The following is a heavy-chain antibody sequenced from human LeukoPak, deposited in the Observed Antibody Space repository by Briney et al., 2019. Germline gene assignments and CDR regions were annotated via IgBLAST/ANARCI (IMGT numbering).Heavy chain of an antibody. V-gene: IGHV4-59*01. D-gene: IGHD4-17*01. CDR3: ASRTVTTTGWYFDL. CDR2: IYYNGNT. J-gene: IGHJ2*01. Sequence: PSETLSLTCTVSGGSISSYYWSWIRQPPGKGLEWIGYIYYNGNTNYHPSLKNRVTISIHTSKNQLSLKLSSVTAADTAVYYCASRTVTTTGWYFDLWGRGTLVTVSS. CDR1: GGSISSYY.